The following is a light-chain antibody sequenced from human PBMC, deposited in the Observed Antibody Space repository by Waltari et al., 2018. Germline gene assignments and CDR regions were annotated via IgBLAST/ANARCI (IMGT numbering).Light chain of an antibody. CDR1: SPNIGSNH. Sequence: QSVLTQPPSASGAPGQSVTISCSGGSPNIGSNHVYWYRQPPGTAPNLLLYFTNERLFGVPDRFSGSKSGTSASLVITGLRSEDEADYYCSAWDDGLKNVLFGRGTRLTVL. J-gene: IGLJ2*01. CDR3: SAWDDGLKNVL. CDR2: FTN. V-gene: IGLV1-47*02.